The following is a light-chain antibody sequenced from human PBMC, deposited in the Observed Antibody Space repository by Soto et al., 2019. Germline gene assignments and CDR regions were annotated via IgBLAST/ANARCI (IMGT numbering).Light chain of an antibody. CDR2: DAS. J-gene: IGKJ1*01. CDR3: QQYSSYST. Sequence: DIQMTQSPSTLSASVGDRVTITCRTSQTGSNWLAWYQQKPGKVPKVLIYDASKLQSGVPSRFSGSGSGTDLTLTISSLQPDDFATYYCQQYSSYSTFGQGTKV. V-gene: IGKV1-5*01. CDR1: QTGSNW.